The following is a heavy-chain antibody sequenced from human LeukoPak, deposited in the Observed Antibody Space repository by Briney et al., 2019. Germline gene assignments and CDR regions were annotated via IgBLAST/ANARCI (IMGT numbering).Heavy chain of an antibody. D-gene: IGHD3-10*01. CDR1: GFTFSRYE. CDR2: ISQSGNDI. J-gene: IGHJ3*02. CDR3: AKDHLIGALI. Sequence: GGSLRLSCAASGFTFSRYEMHWVRQAPGKGLEWVSYISQSGNDILCAESVKGGFTISRDNAKNSLYLQMNSLRAEDTGVYYCAKDHLIGALIWGQGTMVTVSS. V-gene: IGHV3-48*03.